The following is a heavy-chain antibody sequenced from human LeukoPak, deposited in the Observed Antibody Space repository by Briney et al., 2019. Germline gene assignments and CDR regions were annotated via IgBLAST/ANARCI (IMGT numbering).Heavy chain of an antibody. CDR1: GGSISSYY. J-gene: IGHJ4*02. CDR2: IYYSGST. D-gene: IGHD5-24*01. Sequence: SETLSLTCTVSGGSISSYYWSWIRQPPGKGLEWIGYIYYSGSTNYNPSLKSRVTISVDTSKNQFSLKLSSVTAADTAVYYCARVIGDGYNYVDYWGQGTLVTVSS. CDR3: ARVIGDGYNYVDY. V-gene: IGHV4-59*01.